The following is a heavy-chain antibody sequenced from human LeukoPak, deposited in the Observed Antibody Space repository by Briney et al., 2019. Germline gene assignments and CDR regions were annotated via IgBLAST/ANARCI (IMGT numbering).Heavy chain of an antibody. CDR3: ARTPMVRGVIHHYYFDH. V-gene: IGHV4-59*01. J-gene: IGHJ4*02. CDR1: GGSISSYY. Sequence: KSSETLSLTCTVSGGSISSYYWSWIRQPPGKGLEWIGYIYYSGSTNYNPSLKSRVTISVDTSKNQFSLKLSSVTAADTAVYYCARTPMVRGVIHHYYFDHWGQGTLVTVSS. CDR2: IYYSGST. D-gene: IGHD3-10*01.